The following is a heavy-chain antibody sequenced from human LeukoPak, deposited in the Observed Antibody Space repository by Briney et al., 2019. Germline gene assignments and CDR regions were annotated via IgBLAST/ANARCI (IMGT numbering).Heavy chain of an antibody. D-gene: IGHD4-17*01. Sequence: ASVKHSCKASGYTFTSYDINWAREATGQGLEWMGWMNPNSGNTGYAQKFQGRVTITRNTSISTAYMELSSLRSEDTAVYYCARTVHAFDIWGQGTMVTVSS. CDR2: MNPNSGNT. CDR1: GYTFTSYD. V-gene: IGHV1-8*03. J-gene: IGHJ3*02. CDR3: ARTVHAFDI.